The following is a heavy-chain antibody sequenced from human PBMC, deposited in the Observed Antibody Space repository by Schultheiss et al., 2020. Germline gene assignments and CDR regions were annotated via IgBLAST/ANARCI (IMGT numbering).Heavy chain of an antibody. J-gene: IGHJ4*02. CDR3: ARLAAAGEYFDY. Sequence: GGSLRLSCAASGFTFSSYAMSWVRQAPGKGLEWVSAISGSGGSTYYADSVKGRFTISRDNAKNSLYLQMNSLRAEDTALYYCARLAAAGEYFDYWGQGTLVTVSS. V-gene: IGHV3-23*01. CDR1: GFTFSSYA. CDR2: ISGSGGST. D-gene: IGHD6-13*01.